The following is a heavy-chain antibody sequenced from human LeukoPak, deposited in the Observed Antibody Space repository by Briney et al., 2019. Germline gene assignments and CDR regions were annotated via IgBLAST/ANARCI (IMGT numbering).Heavy chain of an antibody. Sequence: PSETLSLTCTVSGYSISSGYYWGWIRQPPGKGLEGIGSIYHSGSTYYNPSLKSRVTISVDTSKNQFSLKLSSVTAADTAVYYCAEGLSIFGGRWGQGTLVTVSS. CDR2: IYHSGST. CDR1: GYSISSGYY. J-gene: IGHJ4*02. D-gene: IGHD3-3*01. CDR3: AEGLSIFGGR. V-gene: IGHV4-38-2*02.